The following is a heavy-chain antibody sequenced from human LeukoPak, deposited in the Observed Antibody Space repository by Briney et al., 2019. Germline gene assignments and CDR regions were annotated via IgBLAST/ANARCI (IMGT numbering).Heavy chain of an antibody. V-gene: IGHV4-38-2*02. CDR2: IYHSGST. Sequence: SETLSLTCTVSGYSISSGNYWGWIRQPPGKGLEWIGSIYHSGSTYYNPSLKSRVTISVDTSKNQFSLKLSSVTAADTAVYYCARVAMVRGVPDYWGQGTLVTVSS. D-gene: IGHD3-10*01. J-gene: IGHJ4*02. CDR1: GYSISSGNY. CDR3: ARVAMVRGVPDY.